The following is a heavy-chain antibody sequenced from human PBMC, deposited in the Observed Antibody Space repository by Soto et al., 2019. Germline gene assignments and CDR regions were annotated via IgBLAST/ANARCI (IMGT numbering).Heavy chain of an antibody. J-gene: IGHJ5*02. CDR1: SDPVSSSSYT. V-gene: IGHV4-39*07. Sequence: SETLSLTCTVSSDPVSSSSYTWGWIRQPPGKGPEWIGSIYSSGSTYYNPSLNSRVTVSVDTSKNQFSLKLSSVTAADTAVYYCARVLFGRGNWFDPWGQGTLVTV. CDR2: IYSSGST. D-gene: IGHD3-3*01. CDR3: ARVLFGRGNWFDP.